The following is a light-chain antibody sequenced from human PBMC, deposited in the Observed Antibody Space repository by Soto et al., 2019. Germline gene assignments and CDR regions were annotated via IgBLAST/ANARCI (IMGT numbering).Light chain of an antibody. CDR3: QNYGRSPPWT. V-gene: IGKV3-20*01. CDR1: QSLRSS. CDR2: DAS. Sequence: ETMMTQSPDTLSVSLGERATLSCRASQSLRSSLAWYQQKPGQAPRLLIYDASRRATGIPDRFSGSGSGTDFSLTISRLEPEDFAVYYCQNYGRSPPWTFGQGTKVDNK. J-gene: IGKJ1*01.